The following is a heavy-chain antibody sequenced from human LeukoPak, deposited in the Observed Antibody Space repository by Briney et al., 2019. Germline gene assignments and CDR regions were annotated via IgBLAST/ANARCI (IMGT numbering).Heavy chain of an antibody. J-gene: IGHJ4*02. Sequence: SETLSLTCAVHGGSFSGYHWNWIRQSPGKGLGWIGEINDRGRTNYNPSLKSRVTLSVDTSKKQFSLKLSSVTAADTAVYYCARDPTAVVTLPYYFDFWGQGTLVTVSS. CDR2: INDRGRT. D-gene: IGHD4-23*01. CDR3: ARDPTAVVTLPYYFDF. V-gene: IGHV4-34*01. CDR1: GGSFSGYH.